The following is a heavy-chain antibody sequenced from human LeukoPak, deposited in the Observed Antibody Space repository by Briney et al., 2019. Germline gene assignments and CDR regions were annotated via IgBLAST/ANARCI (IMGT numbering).Heavy chain of an antibody. CDR2: IGHSGSPA. D-gene: IGHD2-21*01. CDR1: GFTFSSHS. Sequence: GGSLRLSCEASGFTFSSHSMTWVRQAPGKRLEWISYIGHSGSPAHYADSVRGRFTISRDNAKNSLYLQMNSLTVEATAVYYCARDQGPDCGGECYCAIDIWGRGTLVTVSS. V-gene: IGHV3-48*01. J-gene: IGHJ3*02. CDR3: ARDQGPDCGGECYCAIDI.